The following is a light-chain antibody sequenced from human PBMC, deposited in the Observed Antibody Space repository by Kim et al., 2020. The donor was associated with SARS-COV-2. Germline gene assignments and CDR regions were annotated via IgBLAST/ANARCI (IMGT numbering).Light chain of an antibody. Sequence: ASIGDRVTITCRASQDIANSLAWYQQKPGKVPQVLIYAASTLQSGVPSRFSGSGSGTEFTLTIDSLQTEDVATYYCQKYNSAPCTCGPGTKVDI. CDR3: QKYNSAPCT. J-gene: IGKJ1*01. CDR2: AAS. V-gene: IGKV1-27*01. CDR1: QDIANS.